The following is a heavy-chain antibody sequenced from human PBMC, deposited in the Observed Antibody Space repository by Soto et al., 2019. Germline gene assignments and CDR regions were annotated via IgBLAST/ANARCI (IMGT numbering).Heavy chain of an antibody. D-gene: IGHD3-16*01. CDR3: ARSAPMDAGDKYYYDF. Sequence: SVKVSCKASGGTFSTFGISWVRQAPGQGLEWMGGIIPFFGTAKYSQKFEGRISITADESTNTVYMDLRSLTSEDTAIYYCARSAPMDAGDKYYYDFWGQGALVTVSS. CDR1: GGTFSTFG. J-gene: IGHJ4*02. V-gene: IGHV1-69*13. CDR2: IIPFFGTA.